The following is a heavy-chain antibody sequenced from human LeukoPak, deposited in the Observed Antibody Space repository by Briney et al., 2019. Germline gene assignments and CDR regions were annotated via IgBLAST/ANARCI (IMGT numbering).Heavy chain of an antibody. CDR1: GFIFSSYA. CDR3: ARTGPDYTYYYYYGMDV. CDR2: ISYDGSNK. D-gene: IGHD4-11*01. Sequence: GGSLRLSCAASGFIFSSYAMHWVRQAPGKGLEWVAVISYDGSNKYYADSVKGRFTISRDNSKNTLYLQMNSLRAEDTAVYYCARTGPDYTYYYYYGMDVWGQGTTVTVSS. V-gene: IGHV3-30-3*01. J-gene: IGHJ6*02.